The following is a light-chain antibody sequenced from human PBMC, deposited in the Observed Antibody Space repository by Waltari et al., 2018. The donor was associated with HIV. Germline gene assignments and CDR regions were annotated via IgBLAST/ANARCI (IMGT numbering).Light chain of an antibody. CDR1: GSNIGSNS. CDR2: LNN. Sequence: QSVLTQPPSASGTPGQSVTISCPGSGSNIGSNSVYWYQHLPGTTPKLLIYLNNPRPSGVPDRFSGSKSGTSASLASSGLRSGDEADYYCAAWDDSLSGPVFGGGTKVTVL. J-gene: IGLJ3*02. CDR3: AAWDDSLSGPV. V-gene: IGLV1-47*01.